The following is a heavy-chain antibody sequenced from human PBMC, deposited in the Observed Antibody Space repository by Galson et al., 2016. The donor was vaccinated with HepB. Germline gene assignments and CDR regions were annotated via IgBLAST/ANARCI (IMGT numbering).Heavy chain of an antibody. CDR2: VSNTGRP. V-gene: IGHV4-59*08. Sequence: ETLSLTCSVSGTSIKNYYWAWLRQAPGKGLEWIGFVSNTGRPDYKPSLKTRFTISVEKSKNQFSLKLTSVTAADTALYYFATQGIPPYDPSTGYHVGWFDSWGHGTLVTVSS. CDR3: ATQGIPPYDPSTGYHVGWFDS. D-gene: IGHD3/OR15-3a*01. CDR1: GTSIKNYY. J-gene: IGHJ5*01.